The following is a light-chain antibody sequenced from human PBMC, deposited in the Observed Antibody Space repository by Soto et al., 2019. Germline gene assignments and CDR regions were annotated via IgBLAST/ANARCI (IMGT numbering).Light chain of an antibody. V-gene: IGLV1-44*01. CDR1: SSNIGSNT. Sequence: QSVLTQPPSASGTPGQRVTISCSGSSSNIGSNTVNWYQQLPGTAPKLLIYEVVYRSSGVSHRFSASKSGNTVSLTISGLQPEDEADYYCTSYTRRSLIFGGGTKVTVL. CDR3: TSYTRRSLI. CDR2: EVV. J-gene: IGLJ2*01.